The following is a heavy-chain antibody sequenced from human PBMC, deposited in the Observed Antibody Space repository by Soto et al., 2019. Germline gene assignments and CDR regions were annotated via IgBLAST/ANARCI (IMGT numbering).Heavy chain of an antibody. V-gene: IGHV1-8*02. D-gene: IGHD1-26*01. CDR1: GGTFSSYD. J-gene: IGHJ3*02. CDR3: ARGVEDLTGAFDI. Sequence: ASVKVSCKASGGTFSSYDINWVRQATGQGLEWMGWMNPNSGNTGYAQKFQGRVTMTRNTSISTAYMELSSLRSEDTAVYYCARGVEDLTGAFDIWGQGTMVTVSS. CDR2: MNPNSGNT.